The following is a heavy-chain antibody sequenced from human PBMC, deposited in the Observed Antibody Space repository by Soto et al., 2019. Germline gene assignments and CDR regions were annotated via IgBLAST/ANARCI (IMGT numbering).Heavy chain of an antibody. J-gene: IGHJ6*02. Sequence: QVQLVESGGGVVQPGRSLRLSCAASGFTFSSYGMHWVRQAPGKGLEWVAVISYDGSNKYYADSVKGRFTISRDNSKNTLYLQMNSLRAEDTAVYYCAKEDYSNPSYYYYGMDVWGQGTTVTVS. CDR3: AKEDYSNPSYYYYGMDV. CDR1: GFTFSSYG. D-gene: IGHD4-4*01. V-gene: IGHV3-30*18. CDR2: ISYDGSNK.